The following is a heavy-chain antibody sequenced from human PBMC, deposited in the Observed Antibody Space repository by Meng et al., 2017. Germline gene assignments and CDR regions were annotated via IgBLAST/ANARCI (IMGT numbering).Heavy chain of an antibody. D-gene: IGHD2-15*01. J-gene: IGHJ1*01. CDR3: ARVRVYCSGGSCYRGMYFQH. CDR2: ISAYNGNT. Sequence: QVLLGESGAEGKKPGSSVKVYCKASGYTFTSYGISWVRQAPGQGLEWMGWISAYNGNTNYAQKLQGRVTMTTDTSTSTAYMELRSLRSDDTAVYYCARVRVYCSGGSCYRGMYFQHWGQGTLVTVSS. CDR1: GYTFTSYG. V-gene: IGHV1-18*01.